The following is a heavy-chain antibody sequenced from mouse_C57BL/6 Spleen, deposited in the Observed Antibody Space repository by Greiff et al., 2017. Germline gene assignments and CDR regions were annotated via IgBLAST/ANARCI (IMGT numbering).Heavy chain of an antibody. V-gene: IGHV1-42*01. CDR1: GYSFTGYY. CDR2: INPSTGGT. J-gene: IGHJ2*01. Sequence: EVQLQQSGPELVKPGASVKISCKASGYSFTGYYMNWVKQSPEKSLEWIGEINPSTGGTSYNQKFKAKATLTVDKSSSTAYMQLKSLTSEDSAVYYCASGSSYDFDYWGQGTTLTVSS. D-gene: IGHD1-1*01. CDR3: ASGSSYDFDY.